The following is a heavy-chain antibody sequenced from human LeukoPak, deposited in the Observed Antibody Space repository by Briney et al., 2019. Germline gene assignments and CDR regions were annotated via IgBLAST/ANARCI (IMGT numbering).Heavy chain of an antibody. CDR2: IYYSGST. CDR3: ARALDYGDYGKDDAFDI. J-gene: IGHJ3*02. CDR1: GGSISSYY. V-gene: IGHV4-59*01. D-gene: IGHD4-17*01. Sequence: SETLSLTCTVSGGSISSYYWSWIRQPPGKGLEWIGYIYYSGSTNYNPSLKSRVTISVDTSKNQFSLKLSSVTAADMAVYYCARALDYGDYGKDDAFDIWGQGTMVTVSS.